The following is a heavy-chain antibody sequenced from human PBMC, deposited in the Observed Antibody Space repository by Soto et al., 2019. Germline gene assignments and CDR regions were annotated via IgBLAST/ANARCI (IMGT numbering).Heavy chain of an antibody. J-gene: IGHJ6*02. CDR1: GFTFSSYS. V-gene: IGHV3-21*01. CDR3: AGELCISTSCYGAYYGMDV. CDR2: ISSSSSYI. Sequence: GGSLRLSCAASGFTFSSYSMNWVRQAPGKGLEWVSSISSSSSYIYYADSVKGRFTISRDNAKNSLYLQMNSLRAEDTAVYYCAGELCISTSCYGAYYGMDVWGQGTTVTVSS. D-gene: IGHD2-2*01.